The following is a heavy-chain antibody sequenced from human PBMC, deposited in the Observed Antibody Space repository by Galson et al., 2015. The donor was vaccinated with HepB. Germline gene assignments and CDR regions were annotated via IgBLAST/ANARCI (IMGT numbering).Heavy chain of an antibody. CDR2: INPNSGGT. Sequence: SVTVSCKASGSTFTGYYMHWVRQAPGQGLEWMGWINPNSGGTNYAQKFQGWVTMTRDTSISTAYMELSRLRSDDTAVYYCARDRLVSRFSSGWYTPIYWGQGTLVTVSS. J-gene: IGHJ4*02. CDR3: ARDRLVSRFSSGWYTPIY. D-gene: IGHD6-19*01. V-gene: IGHV1-2*04. CDR1: GSTFTGYY.